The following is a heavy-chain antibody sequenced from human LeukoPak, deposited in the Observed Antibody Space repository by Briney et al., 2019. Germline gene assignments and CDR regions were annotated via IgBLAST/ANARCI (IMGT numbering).Heavy chain of an antibody. Sequence: GSSVKVSCKASGGTFSSCAISWVRQAPGQGLEWMGRIIPILGIANYAQKFQGRVTITADKSTSTAYMELSSLRSEDTAVYYCARGRRHYYDSSGYPHYYYGMDVWGQGTTVTVSS. V-gene: IGHV1-69*04. J-gene: IGHJ6*02. D-gene: IGHD3-22*01. CDR2: IIPILGIA. CDR3: ARGRRHYYDSSGYPHYYYGMDV. CDR1: GGTFSSCA.